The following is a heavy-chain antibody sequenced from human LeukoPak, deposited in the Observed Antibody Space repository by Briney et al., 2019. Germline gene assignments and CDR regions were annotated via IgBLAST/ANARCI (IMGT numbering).Heavy chain of an antibody. Sequence: GESLKISCMVSGYTFTNYWIGWVRQMPGKGLEWVGIIYPGDSDTRYSPSFQGQVTFSADKSITTAYLQWSSLKASDTAMYYCARRVGSSWQLDSRGQGTLVTVSS. V-gene: IGHV5-51*01. CDR2: IYPGDSDT. CDR3: ARRVGSSWQLDS. D-gene: IGHD6-13*01. J-gene: IGHJ4*02. CDR1: GYTFTNYW.